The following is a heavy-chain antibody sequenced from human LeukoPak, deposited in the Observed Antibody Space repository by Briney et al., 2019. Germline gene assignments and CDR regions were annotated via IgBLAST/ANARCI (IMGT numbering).Heavy chain of an antibody. D-gene: IGHD3-10*01. J-gene: IGHJ4*02. CDR3: ARRHGRFGELFGGFVATQAYFDY. CDR2: INHSGST. CDR1: GGSFSGYY. V-gene: IGHV4-34*01. Sequence: SETLSLTCAVYGGSFSGYYWSWIRQPPGKGLEWIGEINHSGSTNYNPSLKNRVTISVDTSKNQFSLKLSSVTAADTAVYYCARRHGRFGELFGGFVATQAYFDYWGQGTLVTVSS.